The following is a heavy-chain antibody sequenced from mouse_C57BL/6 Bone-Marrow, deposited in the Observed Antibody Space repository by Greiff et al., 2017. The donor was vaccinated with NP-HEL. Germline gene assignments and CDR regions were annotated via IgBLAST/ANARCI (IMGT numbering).Heavy chain of an antibody. Sequence: VQLQQPGAELVKPGASVKLSCKASGYTFTSYWMHWVKQRPGQGLEWIGMIHPNSGSTNYNEKFKSKATLTVDKSSSTAYMQLSSLTSEDSAVYYCAYSNYVPHFDYWGQGTTLTVSS. J-gene: IGHJ2*01. CDR2: IHPNSGST. CDR3: AYSNYVPHFDY. CDR1: GYTFTSYW. V-gene: IGHV1-64*01. D-gene: IGHD2-5*01.